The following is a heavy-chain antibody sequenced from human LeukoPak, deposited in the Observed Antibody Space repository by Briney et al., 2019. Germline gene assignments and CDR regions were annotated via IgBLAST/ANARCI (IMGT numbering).Heavy chain of an antibody. Sequence: GGSLRLSCAASGFTFSSYSMNWVRQAPGKGLEWVSYISSSSSTIYYADSVKGRFTISTDNSRNTVFLQMNSLRADDTALYYCARSVPDYTRFDYWGQGALVTVSS. D-gene: IGHD4-11*01. CDR1: GFTFSSYS. V-gene: IGHV3-48*01. CDR3: ARSVPDYTRFDY. CDR2: ISSSSSTI. J-gene: IGHJ4*02.